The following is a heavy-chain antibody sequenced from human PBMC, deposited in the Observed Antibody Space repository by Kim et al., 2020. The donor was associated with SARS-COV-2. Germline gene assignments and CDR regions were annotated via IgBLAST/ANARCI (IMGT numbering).Heavy chain of an antibody. Sequence: GGSLRLSCAASGFTFSSYGMHWVRQAPGKGLEWVAVISYDGSNKYYADSVKGRFTISRDNSKNTLYLQMNSLRAEDTAVYYCAKEHRYSSSQVDYWGQGTLVTVSS. CDR3: AKEHRYSSSQVDY. D-gene: IGHD6-13*01. V-gene: IGHV3-30*18. CDR2: ISYDGSNK. CDR1: GFTFSSYG. J-gene: IGHJ4*02.